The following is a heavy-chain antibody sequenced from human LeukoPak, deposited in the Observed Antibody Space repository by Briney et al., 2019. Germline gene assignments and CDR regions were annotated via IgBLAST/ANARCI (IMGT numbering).Heavy chain of an antibody. V-gene: IGHV3-30-3*01. CDR1: TFTFSSYA. J-gene: IGHJ4*02. D-gene: IGHD2-21*02. CDR3: GRVYCGGNCYSPPLPDY. Sequence: PGGSLRLSCAASTFTFSSYAMHWVRQAPGKGLEWVAVISYDGSNKYYADSVKGRFTISRDNSKNTLFLQMNSLRAEDTAVYYCGRVYCGGNCYSPPLPDYWGQGTLVTVSA. CDR2: ISYDGSNK.